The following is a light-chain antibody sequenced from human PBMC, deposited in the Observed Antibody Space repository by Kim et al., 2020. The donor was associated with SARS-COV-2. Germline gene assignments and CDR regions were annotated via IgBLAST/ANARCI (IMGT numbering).Light chain of an antibody. CDR3: QQFGILPWT. CDR2: GAS. V-gene: IGKV3-20*01. CDR1: QSFSNNY. J-gene: IGKJ1*01. Sequence: SPGERATLSCRASQSFSNNYLAWYQQRPGQAPRLLIYGASNRATGIPDRFSGSGSGTDFTLTINRLEPEDFVVYFCQQFGILPWTFGRGTKVEIK.